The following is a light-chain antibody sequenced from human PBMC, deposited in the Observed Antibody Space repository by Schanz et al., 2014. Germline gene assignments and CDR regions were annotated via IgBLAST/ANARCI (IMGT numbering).Light chain of an antibody. CDR3: SSYTSSNTVV. Sequence: QAALTQPPSASGSPGQSVTISCTGTSSDVGDYNYVSWYQQHPGKAPKLMIYEVNKRPSGVPDRFTGSKSGNTASLTVSGLQAEDEADYYCSSYTSSNTVVFGGGTKLTVL. CDR1: SSDVGDYNY. V-gene: IGLV2-8*01. J-gene: IGLJ2*01. CDR2: EVN.